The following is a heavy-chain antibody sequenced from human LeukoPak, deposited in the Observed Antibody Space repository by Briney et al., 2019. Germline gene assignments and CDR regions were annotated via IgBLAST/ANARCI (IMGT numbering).Heavy chain of an antibody. CDR1: GGSISSSSYS. J-gene: IGHJ6*03. CDR3: ADLKSGGTGRYNYYYMDV. CDR2: IYYSGST. V-gene: IGHV4-39*07. Sequence: SETLSLTCSVSGGSISSSSYSWGWIRQPPGKGLEWIGSIYYSGSTYYNPSLKSRVTISVDTSKNQFSLKLSSVTAADTAVYYCADLKSGGTGRYNYYYMDVWGKGTTVTVSS. D-gene: IGHD1-1*01.